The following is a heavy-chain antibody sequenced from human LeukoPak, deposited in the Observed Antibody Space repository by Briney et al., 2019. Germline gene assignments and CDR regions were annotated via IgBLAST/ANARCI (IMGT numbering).Heavy chain of an antibody. D-gene: IGHD3-22*01. V-gene: IGHV4-4*07. CDR1: GGSINSY. CDR3: ARGSYDSSDFEYFQH. Sequence: SETLSLTCSDSGGSINSYWSWIRQPAGKGLEWIGRISGSGTITYNPALQSRLSISIDTSKNQFSLKLMSVTAADTAVYYCARGSYDSSDFEYFQHWGQGTLVTVSS. CDR2: ISGSGTI. J-gene: IGHJ1*01.